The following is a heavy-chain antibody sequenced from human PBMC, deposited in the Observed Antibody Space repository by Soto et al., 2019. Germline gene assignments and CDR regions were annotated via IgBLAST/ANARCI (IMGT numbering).Heavy chain of an antibody. J-gene: IGHJ4*02. CDR3: ARAPHRFRTSYDY. D-gene: IGHD3-10*01. CDR2: IYYSGST. V-gene: IGHV4-31*03. Sequence: PSETLSLTCTVSGGSISSGGYYWSWIRQHPGKGLEWIGYIYYSGSTYYNPSLKSRVTISVDTSKNQFSLKLSSVTAADTAVYYCARAPHRFRTSYDYWGQGTLVTVSS. CDR1: GGSISSGGYY.